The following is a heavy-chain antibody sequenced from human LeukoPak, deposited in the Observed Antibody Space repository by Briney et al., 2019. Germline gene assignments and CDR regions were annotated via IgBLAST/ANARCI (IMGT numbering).Heavy chain of an antibody. D-gene: IGHD1-26*01. CDR2: VGIAADT. J-gene: IGHJ4*02. V-gene: IGHV3-13*01. Sequence: GGSLRLSCAASGFTFSDHAMHWVRQATGKGLEWVSAVGIAADTFYPGSVKGRFTISRENAKNSLYLQMNSLRVEDTAVYYCIRQKKSHGNFDYWGQGTLVTVSS. CDR3: IRQKKSHGNFDY. CDR1: GFTFSDHA.